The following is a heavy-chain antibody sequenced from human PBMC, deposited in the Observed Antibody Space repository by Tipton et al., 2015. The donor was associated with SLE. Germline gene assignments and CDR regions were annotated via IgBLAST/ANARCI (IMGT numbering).Heavy chain of an antibody. CDR2: THFSGST. J-gene: IGHJ6*03. CDR3: ARDLAIFGVVPFNYMDI. V-gene: IGHV4-39*06. CDR1: GGSISSSSYY. Sequence: TLSLTCTVSGGSISSSSYYWGWIRQPLGKGLEWIGTTHFSGSTFYNPSLRSRVTISLDRPKNQFTLKVGSVTAADTALYYCARDLAIFGVVPFNYMDIWGKGTTVTVSS. D-gene: IGHD3-3*01.